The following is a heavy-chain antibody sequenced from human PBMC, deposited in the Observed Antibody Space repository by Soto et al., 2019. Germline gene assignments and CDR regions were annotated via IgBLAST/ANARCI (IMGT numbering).Heavy chain of an antibody. J-gene: IGHJ6*03. CDR2: ISAYNGNT. CDR3: ARTADYAYYYYYMDV. Sequence: ASVKVSCKASGYTFTSYGISWVRQAPGQGLEWMGWISAYNGNTNYAQKLQGRVTMTTDTSTSTAYMGLRSLRSDDTAVYYCARTADYAYYYYYMDVWGKGTTVTVSS. V-gene: IGHV1-18*01. D-gene: IGHD4-17*01. CDR1: GYTFTSYG.